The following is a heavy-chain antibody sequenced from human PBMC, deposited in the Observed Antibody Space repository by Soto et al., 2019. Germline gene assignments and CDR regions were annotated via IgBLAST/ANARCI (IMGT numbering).Heavy chain of an antibody. J-gene: IGHJ4*02. D-gene: IGHD3-16*01. Sequence: QVQLVESGGGVVQPGRSLRLSCAASGFTFSNYGMHWVRQAPGKGLEWVAIISYDGSNKYYADSVKGRFTISRDNSKNTLYLQMNSLRAEDTAVYYCAKGGPYWITFGGVTYADYWGQGTLVTVSS. CDR2: ISYDGSNK. CDR1: GFTFSNYG. CDR3: AKGGPYWITFGGVTYADY. V-gene: IGHV3-30*18.